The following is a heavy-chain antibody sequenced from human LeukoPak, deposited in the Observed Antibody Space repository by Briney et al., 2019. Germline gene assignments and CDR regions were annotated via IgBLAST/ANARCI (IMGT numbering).Heavy chain of an antibody. Sequence: SETLSLTCAVYGGSFSGYYWSWIRQPPGKGREWIGYIYYSGSTNYNPSLKSRVTISVDTSKNQFSLKLSSVTAADTAVYYCARDTDPAAIGYFQHWGQGTLVTVSS. D-gene: IGHD2-2*01. CDR1: GGSFSGYY. CDR3: ARDTDPAAIGYFQH. CDR2: IYYSGST. V-gene: IGHV4-59*01. J-gene: IGHJ1*01.